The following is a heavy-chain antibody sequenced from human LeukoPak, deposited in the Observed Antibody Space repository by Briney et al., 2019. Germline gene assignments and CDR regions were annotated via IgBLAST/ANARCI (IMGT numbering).Heavy chain of an antibody. CDR2: ISYDGSNK. D-gene: IGHD4-17*01. V-gene: IGHV3-30*03. CDR1: GFTFSSYG. CDR3: AITYGDYRGLPDY. Sequence: GGSLRLSCAASGFTFSSYGMHWVRQAPGKGLEWVAVISYDGSNKYYADSVKGRFTISRDNSKNTLYLQMNSLRAEDTAVYYCAITYGDYRGLPDYWGQGTLVTVSS. J-gene: IGHJ4*02.